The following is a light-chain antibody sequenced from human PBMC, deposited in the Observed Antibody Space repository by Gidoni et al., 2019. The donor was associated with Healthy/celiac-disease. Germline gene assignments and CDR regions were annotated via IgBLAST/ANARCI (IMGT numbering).Light chain of an antibody. Sequence: QSVLTQPPSASGTPGQRVTISCSGSSSNIGSNYVYWYQQLPGTAPKLLIYRNNQRPSGVPDRFSGSKSGTSASLAISGLRSEDEADYYCAAWDDSLSGQSWVFGGGTKLTVL. CDR1: SSNIGSNY. V-gene: IGLV1-47*01. CDR2: RNN. CDR3: AAWDDSLSGQSWV. J-gene: IGLJ3*02.